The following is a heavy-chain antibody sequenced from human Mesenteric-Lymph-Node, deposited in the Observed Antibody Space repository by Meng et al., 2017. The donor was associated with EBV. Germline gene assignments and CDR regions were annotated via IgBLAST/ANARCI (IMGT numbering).Heavy chain of an antibody. CDR3: ARDKGYSSSSYDAFDI. CDR2: IYYSGST. D-gene: IGHD6-13*01. CDR1: GGSISSSSYY. J-gene: IGHJ3*02. V-gene: IGHV4-39*07. Sequence: QLPLQESGPGLVKPSETLSPPCTVSGGSISSSSYYWGWIRQPPGKGLEWIGSIYYSGSTYYNPSLKSRVTISVDTSKNQFSLKLSSVTAADTAVYYCARDKGYSSSSYDAFDIWGQGTMVTVSS.